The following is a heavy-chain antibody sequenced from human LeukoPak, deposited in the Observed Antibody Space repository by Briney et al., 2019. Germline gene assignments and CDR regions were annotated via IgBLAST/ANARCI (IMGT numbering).Heavy chain of an antibody. Sequence: GGSLRLSCAASGFTFSSYWMSWVRQAPGKGLEWVANIKQDGSEKYYVDSVKGRFTISRDNAKNSLYLQMNSLRAEDTAVYYCARDPPVVVVAATPAGNWFDPWGQGTLVTVSS. CDR1: GFTFSSYW. V-gene: IGHV3-7*01. CDR3: ARDPPVVVVAATPAGNWFDP. CDR2: IKQDGSEK. J-gene: IGHJ5*02. D-gene: IGHD2-15*01.